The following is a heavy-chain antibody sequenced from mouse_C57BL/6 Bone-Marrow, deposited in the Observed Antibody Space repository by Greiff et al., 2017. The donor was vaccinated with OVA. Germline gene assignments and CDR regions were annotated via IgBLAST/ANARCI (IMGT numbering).Heavy chain of an antibody. Sequence: VQLQQPGAELVKPGASVKLSCKASGYTFTSYWMHWVKQRPGQGLEWIGMIPPNSGSTNYTEKFNSNATQTGDKSTSTAYMQLSSLTSEDAAGYYGAREERDYYGSSSYAMDDWGQGTSVTVAS. D-gene: IGHD1-1*01. CDR3: AREERDYYGSSSYAMDD. V-gene: IGHV1-64*01. CDR1: GYTFTSYW. J-gene: IGHJ4*01. CDR2: IPPNSGST.